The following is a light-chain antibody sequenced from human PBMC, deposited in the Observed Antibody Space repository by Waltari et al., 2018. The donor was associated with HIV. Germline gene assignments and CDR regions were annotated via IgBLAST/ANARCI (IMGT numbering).Light chain of an antibody. J-gene: IGKJ1*01. CDR2: DAS. V-gene: IGKV3-11*01. CDR1: QSLSSY. Sequence: DIVFTQSPAPLSLSPGESATLPCRASQSLSSYLAWYQHDPGQAPRRLIYDASNRATGIPARFSGRGSGTDFTLTISSLEPEDFAVYYCQQRSNWPPSWTFGQGTKVEIK. CDR3: QQRSNWPPSWT.